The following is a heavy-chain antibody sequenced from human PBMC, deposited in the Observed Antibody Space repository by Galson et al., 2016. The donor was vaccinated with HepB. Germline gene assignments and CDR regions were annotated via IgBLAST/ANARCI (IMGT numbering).Heavy chain of an antibody. J-gene: IGHJ6*04. Sequence: SVKVSCKASGYTFTGYYLHWVRQAPGQGLEWMGWINPKSGGTNYAQKFQGRVTMTRDTSISTAYMELSRLKSDDTAVYYCASWGGNLELSIAPTVWGKGTTVTASS. CDR2: INPKSGGT. CDR3: ASWGGNLELSIAPTV. V-gene: IGHV1-2*02. CDR1: GYTFTGYY. D-gene: IGHD6-6*01.